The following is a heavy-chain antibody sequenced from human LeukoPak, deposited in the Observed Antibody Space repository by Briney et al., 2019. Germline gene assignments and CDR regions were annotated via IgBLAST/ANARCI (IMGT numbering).Heavy chain of an antibody. J-gene: IGHJ6*02. V-gene: IGHV3-33*01. D-gene: IGHD2-2*01. Sequence: GGSLRLSCAASGFTFSSYGMHWVRQAPGKGLEWVAVIWYDGSNKYYADSVKGRFTISRDNSKNTLYLQMNSLRAEDTAVYYCARVYVPLVRVYYHGMDVWGQGTTVTVSS. CDR1: GFTFSSYG. CDR2: IWYDGSNK. CDR3: ARVYVPLVRVYYHGMDV.